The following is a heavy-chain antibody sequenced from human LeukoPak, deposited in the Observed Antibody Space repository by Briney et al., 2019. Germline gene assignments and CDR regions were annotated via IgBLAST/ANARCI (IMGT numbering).Heavy chain of an antibody. CDR2: IRSKAYGGTT. J-gene: IGHJ4*02. Sequence: PGGSLRLSCTASGFTFGDYAMSWFRQAPGKGLEWVGFIRSKAYGGTTEYAASVKGRFTISRDDSKSIAYLQMNSLKTEDTAVYYYTRGSRYYDILTGYYQPGYYFDYWGQGTLVTVSS. D-gene: IGHD3-9*01. CDR3: TRGSRYYDILTGYYQPGYYFDY. CDR1: GFTFGDYA. V-gene: IGHV3-49*03.